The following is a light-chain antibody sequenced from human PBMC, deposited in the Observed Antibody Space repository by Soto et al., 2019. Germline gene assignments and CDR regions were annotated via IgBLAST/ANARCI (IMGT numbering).Light chain of an antibody. CDR1: SSDIGAYNY. CDR2: DVN. CDR3: TSYSASSTLV. J-gene: IGLJ1*01. V-gene: IGLV2-8*01. Sequence: QSALTQPPSASGSPGQSVTISFTGTSSDIGAYNYVSWYQQHPGKAPKLIIYDVNKWPSVVPDRFSGSKTGTTVYLTVSGLQAEDEAYYYCTSYSASSTLVFGTGTKVTVL.